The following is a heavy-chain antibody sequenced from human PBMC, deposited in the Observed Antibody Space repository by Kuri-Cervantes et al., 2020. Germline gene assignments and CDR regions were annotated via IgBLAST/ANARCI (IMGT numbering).Heavy chain of an antibody. D-gene: IGHD2-21*01. CDR2: INPNSGGT. Sequence: ASVKVSCKASGYTFTGYYMHWVRQAPGQGLEWMGWINPNSGGTSYAQKFQGRVTITTDESTSTAYMELSSLRSEDTAVYYCARGGPIVVVDYYYYVDVWGKGTTVTVSS. J-gene: IGHJ6*03. CDR1: GYTFTGYY. CDR3: ARGGPIVVVDYYYYVDV. V-gene: IGHV1-2*02.